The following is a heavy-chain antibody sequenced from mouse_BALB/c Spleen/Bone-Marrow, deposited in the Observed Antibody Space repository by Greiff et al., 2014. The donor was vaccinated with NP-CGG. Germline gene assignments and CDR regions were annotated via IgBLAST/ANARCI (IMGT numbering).Heavy chain of an antibody. CDR3: ARGSPY. J-gene: IGHJ3*01. CDR2: INPGNGGT. CDR1: GYTFTNCY. Sequence: VQLQESGAELVKPGASVKLSCKTSGYTFTNCYIYWVKQRPGQGLEWIGEINPGNGGTNFNERFKSKATLTVDKSSTTAYILLTSLTSEDSAVYYCARGSPYWGQGTLVTVSA. V-gene: IGHV1S81*02. D-gene: IGHD6-2*01.